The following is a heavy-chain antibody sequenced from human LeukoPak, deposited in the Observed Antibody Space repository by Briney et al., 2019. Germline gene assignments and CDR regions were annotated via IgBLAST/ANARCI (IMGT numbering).Heavy chain of an antibody. Sequence: ASVKVSCKASGYTFTSYDMNWVRQAPGQGLEWMGWMNPNSGNTGYAQKFQGRVTMTRNTSISTAYMELSSLRSEDTAVYYCARGGGLRDAFDIWGQGTMVTVSS. CDR3: ARGGGLRDAFDI. CDR1: GYTFTSYD. J-gene: IGHJ3*02. V-gene: IGHV1-8*01. CDR2: MNPNSGNT. D-gene: IGHD5-12*01.